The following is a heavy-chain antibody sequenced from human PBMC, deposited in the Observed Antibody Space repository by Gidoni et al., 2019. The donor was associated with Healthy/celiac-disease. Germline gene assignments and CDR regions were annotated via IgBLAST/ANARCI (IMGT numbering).Heavy chain of an antibody. D-gene: IGHD1-26*01. CDR2: ISGSGGST. CDR1: GFTFSSHA. J-gene: IGHJ4*02. CDR3: AKDPSISRDKYSGSPH. V-gene: IGHV3-23*01. Sequence: EVQLLESGGGLVQPGGSLRLACAASGFTFSSHAMSWVRQAPGKGLAWVSAISGSGGSTYDADSVKGRFTISRDNSKNTLYLQMNSLRAEDTAVYYCAKDPSISRDKYSGSPHWGQGTLVTVSS.